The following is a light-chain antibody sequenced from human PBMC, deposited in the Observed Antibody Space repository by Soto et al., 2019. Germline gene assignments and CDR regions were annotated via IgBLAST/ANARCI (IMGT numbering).Light chain of an antibody. CDR1: QSMNDW. CDR3: LRYNGISQA. CDR2: DAS. V-gene: IGKV1-5*01. Sequence: MYNSASTLSATKEDRVTITCRASQSMNDWLAWYQQKPGKAPKVLTYDASSLQSGVPSRFSGSGSGTEFTLTIDSLQSDDVAHSYCLRYNGISQAFGQ. J-gene: IGKJ1*01.